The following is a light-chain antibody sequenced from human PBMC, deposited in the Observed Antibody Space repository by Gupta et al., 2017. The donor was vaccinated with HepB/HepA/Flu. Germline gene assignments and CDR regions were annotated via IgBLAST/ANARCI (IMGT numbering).Light chain of an antibody. J-gene: IGLJ2*01. CDR1: SGHSSYI. CDR2: LEGSGTY. CDR3: ETGDSKV. V-gene: IGLV4-60*03. Sequence: QPVLTQSSSASASLGSSVKLTCTLSSGHSSYIIAWHQQQPGKAPRYLMKLEGSGTYNKGSGVPDRFSGSSSGADRYLTSSNIKSEDEADYYCETGDSKVFGGGTKLTVL.